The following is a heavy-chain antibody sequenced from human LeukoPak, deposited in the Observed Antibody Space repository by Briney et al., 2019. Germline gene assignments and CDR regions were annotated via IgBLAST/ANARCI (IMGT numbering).Heavy chain of an antibody. J-gene: IGHJ5*02. CDR3: ARDRCSSTSCYVEGPSDSYNWFDP. Sequence: GASVKVSCKASGYTFTSYAMHWVRQAPGQRLEWMGWINAGNGNTKYSQKFQGRVTMTRDTSTSTVYMELSSLRSEDTAVYYCARDRCSSTSCYVEGPSDSYNWFDPWGQGTLVTVSS. CDR1: GYTFTSYA. V-gene: IGHV1-3*01. CDR2: INAGNGNT. D-gene: IGHD2-2*01.